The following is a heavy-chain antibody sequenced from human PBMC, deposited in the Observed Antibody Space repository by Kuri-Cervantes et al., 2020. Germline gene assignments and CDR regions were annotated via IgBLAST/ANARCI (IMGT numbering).Heavy chain of an antibody. CDR3: ARSYDSSGLALDY. V-gene: IGHV4-59*01. CDR2: IYYSGST. D-gene: IGHD3-22*01. CDR1: GGSISSYY. Sequence: GSLRLSCTVSGGSISSYYWSWIRQPPGKGLEWIGYIYYSGSTNYNPSLKSRVTISVDTSKNQFSLKLSSVTAADTAVYYCARSYDSSGLALDYWGQGTLVTVSS. J-gene: IGHJ4*02.